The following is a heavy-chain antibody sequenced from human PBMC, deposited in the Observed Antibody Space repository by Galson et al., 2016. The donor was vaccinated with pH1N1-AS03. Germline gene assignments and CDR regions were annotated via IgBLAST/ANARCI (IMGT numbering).Heavy chain of an antibody. Sequence: TLSLTCTVSGGSISSYYWTWIRQPPGKGLEWIGRIYYSGGTNYNPSLKSRVTISVDTSKNQFSLKLSSVTAADTAVYYCARFRSSWTFYYGLDVWGQGTTVTVSS. CDR1: GGSISSYY. CDR3: ARFRSSWTFYYGLDV. CDR2: IYYSGGT. V-gene: IGHV4-59*01. D-gene: IGHD6-13*01. J-gene: IGHJ6*02.